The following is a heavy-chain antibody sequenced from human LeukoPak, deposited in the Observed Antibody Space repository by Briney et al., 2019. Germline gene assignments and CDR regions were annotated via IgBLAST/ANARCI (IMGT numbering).Heavy chain of an antibody. CDR1: GYTLTELS. J-gene: IGHJ4*02. V-gene: IGHV1-24*01. CDR2: FDPEDGET. D-gene: IGHD6-6*01. CDR3: ATGARYSSSDY. Sequence: PSVKVSCKVSGYTLTELSMHSVRRAPGQGLEWLGGFDPEDGETIYAQKFQARVTMTEDTSPATTYIALSSPRSPDTARHCCATGARYSSSDYWGQGTLVTVSS.